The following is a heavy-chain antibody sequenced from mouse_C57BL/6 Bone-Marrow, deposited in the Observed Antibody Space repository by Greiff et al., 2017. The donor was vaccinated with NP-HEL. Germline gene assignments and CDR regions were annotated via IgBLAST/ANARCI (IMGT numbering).Heavy chain of an antibody. CDR3: ARGGYGSSYWYFEV. Sequence: QVQLLQPGAELVKPGASVKMSCKASGYTFTSYWITWVKQRPGQGLEWIGDIYPGSGSTNYNEKFKSKATLTVDTSSSTAYMQLSSLTSEDSAVYYCARGGYGSSYWYFEVWGTGTTVTVSS. D-gene: IGHD1-1*01. CDR1: GYTFTSYW. V-gene: IGHV1-55*01. J-gene: IGHJ1*03. CDR2: IYPGSGST.